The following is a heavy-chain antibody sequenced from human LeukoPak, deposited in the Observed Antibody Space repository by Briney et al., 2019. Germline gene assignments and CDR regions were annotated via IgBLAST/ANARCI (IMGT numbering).Heavy chain of an antibody. CDR1: GRSISSYY. J-gene: IGHJ6*03. D-gene: IGHD2-15*01. CDR2: IYYSGST. CDR3: ARSVEGYCSGGSCYSYYYYMDV. V-gene: IGHV4-59*01. Sequence: PSETLSLTCTVSGRSISSYYWSWIRQPPGKGLEWIGYIYYSGSTNYNPSLKSRVTISVDTSKNQFSLKLSSVTAADTAVYYCARSVEGYCSGGSCYSYYYYMDVWGKGTTVTVSS.